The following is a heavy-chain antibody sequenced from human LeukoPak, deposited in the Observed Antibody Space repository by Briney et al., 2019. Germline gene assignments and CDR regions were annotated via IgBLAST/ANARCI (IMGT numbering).Heavy chain of an antibody. CDR1: GGSFSGYY. CDR3: ARAPGYYYYYYMDV. Sequence: SETLSLTCAVYGGSFSGYYWSWIRQPPGKGLKWIGEINHSGSTNYNPSLKSRVTISVDTSTNQFSLKLSSVTAADTAVYYCARAPGYYYYYYMDVWGKGTTVTVSS. V-gene: IGHV4-34*01. CDR2: INHSGST. J-gene: IGHJ6*03.